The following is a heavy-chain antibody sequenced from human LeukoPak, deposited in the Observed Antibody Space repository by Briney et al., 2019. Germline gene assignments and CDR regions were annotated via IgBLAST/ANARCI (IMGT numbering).Heavy chain of an antibody. CDR3: GRDLGGRWSY. V-gene: IGHV3-74*01. J-gene: IGHJ4*02. CDR1: GFTFSSYA. Sequence: GVSLRLSCAASGFTFSSYAMHWVRQVPGEGQVWVSRINEDGSITSYADSVTGRFTISRDNAQNTLYLQMNSLSAEDTAVYYCGRDLGGRWSYWGQGALVTVSS. CDR2: INEDGSIT. D-gene: IGHD3-16*01.